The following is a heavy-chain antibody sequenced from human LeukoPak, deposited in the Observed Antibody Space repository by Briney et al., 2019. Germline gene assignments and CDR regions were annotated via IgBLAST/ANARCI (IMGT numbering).Heavy chain of an antibody. CDR1: GLTFSDSW. CDR2: RKQVGSEE. J-gene: IGHJ4*01. D-gene: IGHD6-13*01. CDR3: GRDGTAPGLYFDL. Sequence: GRSLRISCGVSGLTFSDSWMNWVSQAPGMGLNWVASRKQVGSEESYLDSVKGRFTISRDNAKNSLYLQMSSLRAEDTAVYYCGRDGTAPGLYFDLWGQGTLVTVSS. V-gene: IGHV3-7*01.